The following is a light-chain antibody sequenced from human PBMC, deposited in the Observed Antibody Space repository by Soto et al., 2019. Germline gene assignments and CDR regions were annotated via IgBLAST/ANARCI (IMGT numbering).Light chain of an antibody. V-gene: IGKV3-20*01. CDR3: QQYASSPLT. Sequence: EIVLTQSPGTLSLSPGERATLSCRASQSVSSSSLAWYQQKPGQAPRLLIYGASSRATGIPDRFSGSGSGTDFTLTISRLEPEDFAVYSCQQYASSPLTFGGGTKVEIK. CDR1: QSVSSSS. CDR2: GAS. J-gene: IGKJ4*01.